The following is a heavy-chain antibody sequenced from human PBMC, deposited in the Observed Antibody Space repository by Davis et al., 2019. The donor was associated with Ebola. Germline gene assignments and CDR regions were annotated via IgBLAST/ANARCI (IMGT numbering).Heavy chain of an antibody. D-gene: IGHD4-17*01. CDR1: GFTFSGSA. Sequence: PGGSLRLSCPPPGFTFSGSAKHWVRHASGIELEWVGRIRSKANSYATAYAASVKGRFTISRDNAKNSLYLQMNSLRAEDTAVYYCARDTTVTTLSLFFHDAFYIWGQGTMVTVSS. V-gene: IGHV3-73*01. CDR2: IRSKANSYAT. CDR3: ARDTTVTTLSLFFHDAFYI. J-gene: IGHJ3*02.